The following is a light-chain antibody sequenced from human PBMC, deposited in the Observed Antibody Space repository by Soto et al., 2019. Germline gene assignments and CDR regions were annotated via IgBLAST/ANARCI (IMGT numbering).Light chain of an antibody. CDR3: ATWDGSLPGEV. J-gene: IGLJ2*01. V-gene: IGLV1-44*01. CDR2: SNN. Sequence: QSVLTQPPSASGTPGQRVTISCSGSSSNIGTNAVVWYQQLPGTAPKLLIYSNNQRPSGVPDRFSGSKSGTSASLAISGLQSEDEADYYCATWDGSLPGEVFGGGTKLTVL. CDR1: SSNIGTNA.